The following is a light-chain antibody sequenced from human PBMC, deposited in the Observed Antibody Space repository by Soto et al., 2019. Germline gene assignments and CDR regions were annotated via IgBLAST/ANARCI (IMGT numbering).Light chain of an antibody. CDR2: DAS. V-gene: IGKV3-11*01. CDR1: QSVGTY. CDR3: QRRVNWLT. J-gene: IGKJ4*01. Sequence: EIVLAQSPAILSLSPGERATLSCRASQSVGTYLDWYQQKLAQAPRLLIYDASNIATGIPARFSGSGSGTDFTLTIRSVGPEDFAVYFSQRRVNWLTVGGGTKVQL.